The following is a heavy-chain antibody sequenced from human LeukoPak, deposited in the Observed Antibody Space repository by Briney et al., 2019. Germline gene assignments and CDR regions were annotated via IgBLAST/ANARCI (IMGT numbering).Heavy chain of an antibody. J-gene: IGHJ3*02. CDR3: ARVRYSSGWYGDDAFDI. Sequence: GGSLRLSCAASGFTFSSYWMSWVRQAPGKGLEWVANIKQDGSEKYYVDSVKGRFTISRDNAKNSLYLQMNSLRAEDAAVYYCARVRYSSGWYGDDAFDIWGQGTMVTVSS. CDR2: IKQDGSEK. V-gene: IGHV3-7*01. CDR1: GFTFSSYW. D-gene: IGHD6-19*01.